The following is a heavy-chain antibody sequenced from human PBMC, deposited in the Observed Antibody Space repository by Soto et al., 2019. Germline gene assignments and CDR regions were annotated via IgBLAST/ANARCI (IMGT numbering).Heavy chain of an antibody. J-gene: IGHJ5*02. CDR1: AGSISSSSYY. D-gene: IGHD5-12*01. CDR3: SIHSPVAPPLWYDP. CDR2: IYYSGST. Sequence: AETFPVSCPVSAGSISSSSYYWGWIRQPAVKVLEWIGSIYYSGSTYYNPSLKSRVTISVDTSKNQFSLKLSSVTAADTAVYYCSIHSPVAPPLWYDPRAQGTPDNGSS. V-gene: IGHV4-39*01.